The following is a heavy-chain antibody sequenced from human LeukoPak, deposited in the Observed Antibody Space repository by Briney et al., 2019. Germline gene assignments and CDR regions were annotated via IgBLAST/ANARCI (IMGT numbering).Heavy chain of an antibody. CDR2: ISASNGNT. Sequence: ASVKVSCKASGYGFTSYGISWVRQAPGQGLEWMGWISASNGNTDYAQKLQGRVTMTTDTSTSTAYMELRSLRSDDTAVYFCARRSSGWYYFDYWGQGTLVTVSS. CDR3: ARRSSGWYYFDY. D-gene: IGHD6-19*01. J-gene: IGHJ4*02. V-gene: IGHV1-18*01. CDR1: GYGFTSYG.